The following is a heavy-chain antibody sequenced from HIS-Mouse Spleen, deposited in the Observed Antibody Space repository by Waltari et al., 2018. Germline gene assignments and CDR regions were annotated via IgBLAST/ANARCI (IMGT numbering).Heavy chain of an antibody. J-gene: IGHJ5*02. CDR2: IYHSGST. CDR3: ARAGVSGSSSFDP. V-gene: IGHV4-38-2*02. CDR1: GYSISRGYY. Sequence: QVQLQESGPGLVKPSETLSLTCTVSGYSISRGYYWGWIRQPPGKGLEWIGSIYHSGSTYYNPSLKSRVTISVDTSKNQFSLKLSSVTAADTAVYYCARAGVSGSSSFDPWGQGTLVTVSS. D-gene: IGHD6-13*01.